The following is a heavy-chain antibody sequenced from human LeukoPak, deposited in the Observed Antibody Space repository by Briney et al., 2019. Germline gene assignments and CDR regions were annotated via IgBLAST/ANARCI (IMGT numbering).Heavy chain of an antibody. D-gene: IGHD5-24*01. CDR1: GGTFSSYA. Sequence: GASVKVSCKASGGTFSSYAISWVRQAPGQGPEWMGWINPNSGGTNYAQKFQGWVTMTRDTSISTAYMELSRLRSDDTAVYYCARGDVQMGPLYYYYYGMDVWGQGTTVTVSS. J-gene: IGHJ6*02. CDR3: ARGDVQMGPLYYYYYGMDV. V-gene: IGHV1-2*04. CDR2: INPNSGGT.